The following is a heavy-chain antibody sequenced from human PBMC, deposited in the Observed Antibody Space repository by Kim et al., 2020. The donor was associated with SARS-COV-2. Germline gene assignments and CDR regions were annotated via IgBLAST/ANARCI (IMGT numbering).Heavy chain of an antibody. D-gene: IGHD2-15*01. Sequence: GGSLRLSCAASGFTFSNAWMSWVRQAPGKGLEWVGRIKSKTDGGTTDYAAPVKGRFTISRDDSKNTLYLQMNSLKTEDTAVYYCTTDPIVVVVDPGPFDIWGQGTMVTVSS. V-gene: IGHV3-15*01. CDR1: GFTFSNAW. J-gene: IGHJ3*02. CDR2: IKSKTDGGTT. CDR3: TTDPIVVVVDPGPFDI.